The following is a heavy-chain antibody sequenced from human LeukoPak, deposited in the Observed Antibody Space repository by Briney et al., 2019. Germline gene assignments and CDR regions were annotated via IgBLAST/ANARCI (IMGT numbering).Heavy chain of an antibody. V-gene: IGHV4-34*01. D-gene: IGHD2-2*01. J-gene: IGHJ4*02. CDR2: INHSGST. CDR3: ARVLWGIVVVPAAMKIFDY. Sequence: SETLSLTCAVYGGSFSGYYWSWIRQPPGKGLEWIGEINHSGSTNYNPSLKSRVTMSVDTSKNQFSLKLSSVTAADTAVYYCARVLWGIVVVPAAMKIFDYWGQGTLVTVSS. CDR1: GGSFSGYY.